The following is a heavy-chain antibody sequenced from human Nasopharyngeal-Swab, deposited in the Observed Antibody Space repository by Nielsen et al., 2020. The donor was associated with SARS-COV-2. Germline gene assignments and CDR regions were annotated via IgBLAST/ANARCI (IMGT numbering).Heavy chain of an antibody. J-gene: IGHJ4*02. CDR2: IYYSGST. Sequence: LSCTVSGGSISSYYWSWIRQPPGKGLEWIGYIYYSGSTNYNPSLKSRVTISVDTSKNQFSLKLSSVTAADTAVYYCARVRVFTFDYWGQGTLVTVSS. V-gene: IGHV4-59*01. CDR1: GGSISSYY. D-gene: IGHD3-10*01. CDR3: ARVRVFTFDY.